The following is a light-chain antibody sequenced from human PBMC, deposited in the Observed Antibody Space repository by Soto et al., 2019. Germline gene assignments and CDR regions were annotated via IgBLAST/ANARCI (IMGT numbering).Light chain of an antibody. CDR1: QSVAGS. Sequence: EFVLTQSPATLSLSPMEIAILSCRASQSVAGSLAWYQQKPGQAPRLLIYDISTRAAAIPARFSGSGSGTDFTLTVSSLEPEDFALYYCQQRSNRITFGQGTRLEI. J-gene: IGKJ5*01. CDR3: QQRSNRIT. CDR2: DIS. V-gene: IGKV3-11*01.